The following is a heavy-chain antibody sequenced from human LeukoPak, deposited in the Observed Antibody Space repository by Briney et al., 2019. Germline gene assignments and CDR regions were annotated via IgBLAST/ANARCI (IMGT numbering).Heavy chain of an antibody. D-gene: IGHD2-2*01. V-gene: IGHV1-69*04. Sequence: ASVKVSCKASGGTFSSYAISWVRQAPGQGLEWMGRIIPILGIANYAQKFQGRVTITADKSTSTAYMELSRLRSDDTAVYYCARDQEAGVVPAAISWFDPWGQGTLVTVSS. CDR3: ARDQEAGVVPAAISWFDP. CDR1: GGTFSSYA. CDR2: IIPILGIA. J-gene: IGHJ5*02.